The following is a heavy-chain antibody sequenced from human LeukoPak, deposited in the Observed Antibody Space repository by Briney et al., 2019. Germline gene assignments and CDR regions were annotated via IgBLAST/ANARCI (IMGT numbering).Heavy chain of an antibody. CDR1: GVTFSSYS. CDR2: IYSGGST. J-gene: IGHJ6*02. D-gene: IGHD4-17*01. V-gene: IGHV3-66*01. Sequence: GGSLRLSCAVSGVTFSSYSMSWVRQAPGKGLEWVSVIYSGGSTYYADSVKGRFTISRDNSKNTLYLQMNSLRAEDTAVYYCARDREVATTVTTSDLDYYYYYGMDVWGQGTTVTVSS. CDR3: ARDREVATTVTTSDLDYYYYYGMDV.